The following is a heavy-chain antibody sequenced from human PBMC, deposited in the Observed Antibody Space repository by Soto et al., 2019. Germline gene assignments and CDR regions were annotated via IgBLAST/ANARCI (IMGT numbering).Heavy chain of an antibody. D-gene: IGHD5-12*01. J-gene: IGHJ5*02. Sequence: GASVKVSCKASGYTFPSYAMHWVRQAPGQRLEWMGWINAGNGNTKYSQKFQGRVTITKNTSASTAYMELSSLRSEDTAVYYCARGPLRNWFDPWGQGTLVTV. V-gene: IGHV1-3*01. CDR2: INAGNGNT. CDR3: ARGPLRNWFDP. CDR1: GYTFPSYA.